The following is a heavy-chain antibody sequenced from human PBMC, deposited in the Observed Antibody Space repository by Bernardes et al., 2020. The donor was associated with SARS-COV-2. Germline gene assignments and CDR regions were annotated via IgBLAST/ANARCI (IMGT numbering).Heavy chain of an antibody. CDR3: ARGRYSSGWYGPRNWFDP. CDR1: GGSFSGYY. V-gene: IGHV4-34*01. Sequence: SETLSLTCAVYGGSFSGYYWSWIRQPPGKGLEWIGEINHSGSTNYNPSLKSRVTISVDTSKNQFSLKLNSVTAADTAVYYCARGRYSSGWYGPRNWFDPWGQGTLVTVSS. D-gene: IGHD6-19*01. CDR2: INHSGST. J-gene: IGHJ5*02.